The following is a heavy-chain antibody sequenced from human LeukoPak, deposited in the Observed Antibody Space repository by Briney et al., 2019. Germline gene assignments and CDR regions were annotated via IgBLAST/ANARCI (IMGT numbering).Heavy chain of an antibody. Sequence: GASVKVSCKASGYTFTSYGISWVRQAPGQGLEWMGWISAYNGNTNYAQKLQGRVTMTTDTSTSTAYMELRSLRSDDTAVYYCARDQGYCSSTSCPGDYWGQGTLVTVSS. CDR3: ARDQGYCSSTSCPGDY. CDR2: ISAYNGNT. V-gene: IGHV1-18*01. D-gene: IGHD2-2*01. CDR1: GYTFTSYG. J-gene: IGHJ4*02.